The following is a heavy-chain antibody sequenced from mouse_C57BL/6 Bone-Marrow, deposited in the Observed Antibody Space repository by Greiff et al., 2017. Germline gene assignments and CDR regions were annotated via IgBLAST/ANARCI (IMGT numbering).Heavy chain of an antibody. J-gene: IGHJ3*01. D-gene: IGHD1-1*01. CDR1: GYTFTSYW. Sequence: VQLQQPGAELVKPGASVKLSCKASGYTFTSYWMHWVKQRPGRGLEWIGRIDPNRGGTKYNEKFKSKATLTVDKPSSTAYMQLSSLTSEDSAVYYCARTFLFITTVGGFAYWGQGTLVTVSA. CDR3: ARTFLFITTVGGFAY. V-gene: IGHV1-72*01. CDR2: IDPNRGGT.